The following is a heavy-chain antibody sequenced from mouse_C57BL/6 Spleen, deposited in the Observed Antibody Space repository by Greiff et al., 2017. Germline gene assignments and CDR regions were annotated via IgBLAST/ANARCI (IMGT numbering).Heavy chain of an antibody. CDR2: IDPEDGDT. D-gene: IGHD1-1*01. CDR1: GFNITDYY. Sequence: VQLQQSGAELVKPGASVKLSCTASGFNITDYYMHWVKQRTEQGLEWIGRIDPEDGDTKYAPKFQGKATITADTSSNTAYLQLSSLTSEDAAVYCCAANYGSSYEFAYWGQGTLVTVSA. J-gene: IGHJ3*01. CDR3: AANYGSSYEFAY. V-gene: IGHV14-2*01.